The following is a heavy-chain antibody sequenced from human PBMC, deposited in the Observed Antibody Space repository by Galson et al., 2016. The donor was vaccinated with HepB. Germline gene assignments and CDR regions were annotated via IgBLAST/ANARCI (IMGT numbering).Heavy chain of an antibody. D-gene: IGHD2-21*02. CDR1: GFTFSGYA. CDR3: ARDEGCWGGGVCYFDS. J-gene: IGHJ4*02. Sequence: SLRLSCAASGFTFSGYAMHWVRQAPDKGLEWVADIWYDGSNKYYADSVKGRFTISRDNSKNTLYLQMNSLRADDTAVYYCARDEGCWGGGVCYFDSWGQGTLVTVSS. CDR2: IWYDGSNK. V-gene: IGHV3-33*08.